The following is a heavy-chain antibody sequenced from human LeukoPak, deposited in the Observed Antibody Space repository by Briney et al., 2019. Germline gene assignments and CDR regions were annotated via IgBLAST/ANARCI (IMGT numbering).Heavy chain of an antibody. J-gene: IGHJ4*02. CDR1: GYSISNGYY. CDR3: ARRHSSGWFYY. Sequence: KPSETLSLTCTVSGYSISNGYYWDWIRQPPGRGLEWIGNIYRSGSTSYNPSLKSRVTISVDTSKNQFSPKVNSVTAADTAVYYCARRHSSGWFYYWGQGTLVTVSS. CDR2: IYRSGST. V-gene: IGHV4-38-2*02. D-gene: IGHD6-19*01.